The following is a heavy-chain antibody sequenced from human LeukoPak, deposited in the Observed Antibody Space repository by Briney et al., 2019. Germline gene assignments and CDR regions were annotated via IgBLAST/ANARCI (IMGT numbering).Heavy chain of an antibody. Sequence: PGGSLRLSCAASRFTFDDYAMHWVRQAPGKGLEWVSGISWNSGNLDYADSVKGRFTISRDNAKNSLYLQMNSLRAEDTAFYYCAKAEGFFGGYYDHWGQGTLVTVSS. D-gene: IGHD4-23*01. J-gene: IGHJ4*02. V-gene: IGHV3-9*01. CDR3: AKAEGFFGGYYDH. CDR2: ISWNSGNL. CDR1: RFTFDDYA.